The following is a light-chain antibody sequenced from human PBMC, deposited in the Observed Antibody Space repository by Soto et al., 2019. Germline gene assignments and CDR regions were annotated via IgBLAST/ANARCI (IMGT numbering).Light chain of an antibody. V-gene: IGKV1-39*01. Sequence: DIQMTQSPSSLYASVGDRVTITCRASQNIDTHLSWYQLKPGKAPKILIYAASTLQSGVPSRFSGSGSGTEFTLTINSLQPEDFVTYSRQQGHSTPRTFGQGTKVDIK. CDR1: QNIDTH. CDR2: AAS. CDR3: QQGHSTPRT. J-gene: IGKJ1*01.